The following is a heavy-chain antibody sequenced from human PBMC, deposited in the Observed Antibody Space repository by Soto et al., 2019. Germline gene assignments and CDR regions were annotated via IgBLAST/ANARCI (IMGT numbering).Heavy chain of an antibody. CDR3: ALGIAARPFAS. CDR1: GFSLTTTGVG. CDR2: IYWDDDE. V-gene: IGHV2-5*02. J-gene: IGHJ4*02. D-gene: IGHD6-6*01. Sequence: QISLKESGPALVKPTQTLTLTCSFSGFSLTTTGVGVGWIRQPPGKALEWLALIYWDDDERYNPSLKNRLTITKDTSKNLVVLTMTNVDPVDTATYYCALGIAARPFASRGQGTLVTVSS.